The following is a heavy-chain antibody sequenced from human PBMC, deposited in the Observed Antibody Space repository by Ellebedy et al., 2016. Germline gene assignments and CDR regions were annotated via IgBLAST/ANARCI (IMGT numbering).Heavy chain of an antibody. CDR1: GFTFSDSY. CDR2: ISSSSSAI. D-gene: IGHD3-22*01. CDR3: ARLVYFDSSDYPWPYFHH. V-gene: IGHV3-11*01. Sequence: GESLKISXAASGFTFSDSYMSWIRQAPGKGLEWVSYISSSSSAIYYADSVKGRFTISRDNTKTLLYLHMNSLRAEDTAVYYCARLVYFDSSDYPWPYFHHWGQGTLVTVSS. J-gene: IGHJ1*01.